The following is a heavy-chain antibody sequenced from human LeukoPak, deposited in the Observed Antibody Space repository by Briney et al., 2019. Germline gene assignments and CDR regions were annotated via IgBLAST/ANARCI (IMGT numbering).Heavy chain of an antibody. D-gene: IGHD3-10*01. J-gene: IGHJ6*02. CDR3: AKDVGSGSYHYFGMEV. Sequence: GGSLRLSCAASGFTFSSYGMHWVRQAPGKGLEWVAVISYDGSNKYYADSVKGRFTISRDNSKNTLYLQMNSLRAEDTAVYYCAKDVGSGSYHYFGMEVWGQGTTVTVSS. V-gene: IGHV3-30*18. CDR2: ISYDGSNK. CDR1: GFTFSSYG.